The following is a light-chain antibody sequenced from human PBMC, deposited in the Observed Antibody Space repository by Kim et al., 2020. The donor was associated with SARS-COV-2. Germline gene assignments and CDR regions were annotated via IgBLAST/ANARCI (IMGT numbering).Light chain of an antibody. J-gene: IGLJ3*02. Sequence: QPVLTQPPSASGTPGQRVTISCSGSSSNIGNNFVYWYQQVPGMAPKRLIYKNTERPSGVPDRFSGSKSGTSASLAISGLRSGDEADYYCVAWDNTRTGWVFGGGTKLTVL. V-gene: IGLV1-47*01. CDR2: KNT. CDR1: SSNIGNNF. CDR3: VAWDNTRTGWV.